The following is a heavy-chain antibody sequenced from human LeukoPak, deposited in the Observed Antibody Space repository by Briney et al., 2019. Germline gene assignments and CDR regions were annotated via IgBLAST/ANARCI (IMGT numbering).Heavy chain of an antibody. Sequence: GESLKISCKGSGYSFTSYWIGWVRQMPGKGLEWMGIIYPGDSDTRYSPSFQGQVTISADKSISTAYLQWSSLKASDTAMYYCALTGPYCSSTSCYFNWFDPWGQGTLVTVSS. J-gene: IGHJ5*02. D-gene: IGHD2-2*01. V-gene: IGHV5-51*01. CDR3: ALTGPYCSSTSCYFNWFDP. CDR2: IYPGDSDT. CDR1: GYSFTSYW.